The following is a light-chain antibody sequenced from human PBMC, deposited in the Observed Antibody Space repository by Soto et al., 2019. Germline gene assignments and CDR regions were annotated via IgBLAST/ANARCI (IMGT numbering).Light chain of an antibody. CDR3: CSYAGSYSCVV. CDR1: SSDVVGYNY. V-gene: IGLV2-11*01. J-gene: IGLJ2*01. CDR2: DVS. Sequence: QSVLTQPRSVSGAPGQSVTISCTGTSSDVVGYNYVSWYQQHPGKAPKLMIYDVSKRPSGVPDRFSGSKSGNTASLTISGLQAEDEADYYCCSYAGSYSCVVCGGGTKLPVL.